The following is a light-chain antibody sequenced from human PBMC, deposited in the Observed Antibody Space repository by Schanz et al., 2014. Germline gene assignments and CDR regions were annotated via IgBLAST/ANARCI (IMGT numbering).Light chain of an antibody. V-gene: IGLV2-11*01. J-gene: IGLJ2*01. CDR1: SSDVGGYNY. CDR2: DVS. CDR3: CSYAGSYTVV. Sequence: QSALTQPRSVSGSPGQSVTISCTGTSSDVGGYNYVSWYQQHPGKAPKLMIYDVSKRPSGVPDRFSGSKSGTSASLAISGLRSEDEADYYCCSYAGSYTVVFGGGTKLTVL.